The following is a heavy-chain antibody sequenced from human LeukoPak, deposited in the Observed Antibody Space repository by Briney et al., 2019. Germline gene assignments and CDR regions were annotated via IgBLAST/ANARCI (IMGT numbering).Heavy chain of an antibody. Sequence: SETLSLTRSVSGGSINNYFWTWIRQPPGKGLEWIGQIYYSGSTNYNPSLKSRVTMSVDTSKNQFSLKLSSVTAADTAVYYCARDRYNWNLGAFDIWGQGTMVTVSS. CDR2: IYYSGST. CDR1: GGSINNYF. V-gene: IGHV4-59*12. J-gene: IGHJ3*02. CDR3: ARDRYNWNLGAFDI. D-gene: IGHD1-7*01.